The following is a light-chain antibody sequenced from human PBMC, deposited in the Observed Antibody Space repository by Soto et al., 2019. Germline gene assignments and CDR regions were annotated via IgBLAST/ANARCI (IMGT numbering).Light chain of an antibody. CDR1: SSDIGSNY. J-gene: IGLJ3*02. V-gene: IGLV1-47*01. CDR3: AAWDDRLSGWV. CDR2: RND. Sequence: QSVLTQPPSASGTPGQRVTISCSGTSSDIGSNYVYWYQQLPGTAPNLLIYRNDQRPSGVPDRFSGSKSGTSASLAISGLRSEDEADYYCAAWDDRLSGWVLGGGTKLTVL.